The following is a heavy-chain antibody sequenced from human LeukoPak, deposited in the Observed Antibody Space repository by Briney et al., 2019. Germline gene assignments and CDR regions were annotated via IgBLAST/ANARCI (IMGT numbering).Heavy chain of an antibody. CDR2: ISGSGGST. Sequence: PGGSLRLSCAASGFTFSSYGMSWVRQAPGKGLEWVSAISGSGGSTYYADSVKGRFTISRDNSKNTLYLQMNSLRAEDTAVYYCAKEPKWEGSGSYPIDYWGQGTLVTVSS. CDR3: AKEPKWEGSGSYPIDY. CDR1: GFTFSSYG. V-gene: IGHV3-23*01. J-gene: IGHJ4*02. D-gene: IGHD3-10*01.